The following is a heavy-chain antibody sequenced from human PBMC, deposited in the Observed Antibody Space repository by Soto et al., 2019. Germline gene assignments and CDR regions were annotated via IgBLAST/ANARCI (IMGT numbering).Heavy chain of an antibody. D-gene: IGHD3-9*01. J-gene: IGHJ5*02. CDR1: GYTFTGYY. CDR2: IKPFNGDT. V-gene: IGHV1-2*02. Sequence: ASVKVSCKASGYTFTGYYMHWARQAPGQGLEWLGWIKPFNGDTNCAQKFQGRVTLTRDTSISRAYMELSRLKSDDTAVDYSARVVSPYYDGLTGNSFDPWGEGTLVPVCS. CDR3: ARVVSPYYDGLTGNSFDP.